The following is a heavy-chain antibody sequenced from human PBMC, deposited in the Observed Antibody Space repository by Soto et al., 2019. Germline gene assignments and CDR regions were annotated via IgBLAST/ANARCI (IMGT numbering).Heavy chain of an antibody. CDR3: ARGVGSSGWPYYYYYGMDV. V-gene: IGHV4-4*02. J-gene: IGHJ6*02. CDR1: GGSISSSNW. Sequence: QVQLQESGPGLVKPSGTLSLTCAVSGGSISSSNWWSWVRQPPGKGLEWIGEIYHSGSTNYNPSRKSRVTISVDKSKNQFPLKLSSVTAADTAVYYCARGVGSSGWPYYYYYGMDVWGQGTTVTVSS. D-gene: IGHD6-19*01. CDR2: IYHSGST.